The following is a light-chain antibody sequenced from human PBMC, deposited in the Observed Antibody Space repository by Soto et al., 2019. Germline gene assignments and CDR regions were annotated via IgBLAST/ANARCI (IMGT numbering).Light chain of an antibody. J-gene: IGLJ1*01. Sequence: QSVLTQPRSVSGSPGQSVTISCTGTSSDVGGYNYVSWYQQHPGKPPKLMIYDVSKRPSGVPDRFSGSKSGNTASLTISGLQAEDEADYYCCSYAGSYSYVFGTGTKLTVL. CDR1: SSDVGGYNY. CDR2: DVS. V-gene: IGLV2-11*01. CDR3: CSYAGSYSYV.